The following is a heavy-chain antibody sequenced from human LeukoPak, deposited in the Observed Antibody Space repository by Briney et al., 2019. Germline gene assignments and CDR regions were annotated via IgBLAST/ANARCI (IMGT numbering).Heavy chain of an antibody. CDR1: GFTFDDYG. CDR3: ARSAHYYDSSGYPTHFDY. D-gene: IGHD3-22*01. Sequence: GGSLRLSCAASGFTFDDYGMSWVRQAPGKGLEWVSGINWNGGSTGYADSVKGRFTISRDNAKNSLYLQMNSLRAEDTALYYCARSAHYYDSSGYPTHFDYWGQGTLVTVSS. CDR2: INWNGGST. J-gene: IGHJ4*02. V-gene: IGHV3-20*04.